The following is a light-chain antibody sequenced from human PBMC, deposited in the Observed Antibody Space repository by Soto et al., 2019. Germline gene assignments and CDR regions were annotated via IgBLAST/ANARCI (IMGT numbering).Light chain of an antibody. V-gene: IGLV2-23*02. Sequence: QSVLTQPASVSGSPGQSITISCTGTSSDVGSYKLVSWYQQHPGKAPKLMISEVSKRPSGISDRFSGSKSGSTASLTISGLQAEDEADYYCCSYAGTSTHTVFGGGTQLTVF. CDR1: SSDVGSYKL. CDR3: CSYAGTSTHTV. CDR2: EVS. J-gene: IGLJ7*01.